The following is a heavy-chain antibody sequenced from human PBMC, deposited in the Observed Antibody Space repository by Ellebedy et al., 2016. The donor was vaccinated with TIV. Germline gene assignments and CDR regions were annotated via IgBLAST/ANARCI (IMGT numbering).Heavy chain of an antibody. CDR2: INHSGST. D-gene: IGHD1-26*01. V-gene: IGHV4-34*01. CDR3: AKVGGSRDY. Sequence: GSLRLXCAVYGGSFSGYYWSWIRQPPGKGLEWIGEINHSGSTNYNPSLKSRVTISVDTSKNQFSLKLSSVTAADTAVYYCAKVGGSRDYWGQGTLVTVSS. J-gene: IGHJ4*02. CDR1: GGSFSGYY.